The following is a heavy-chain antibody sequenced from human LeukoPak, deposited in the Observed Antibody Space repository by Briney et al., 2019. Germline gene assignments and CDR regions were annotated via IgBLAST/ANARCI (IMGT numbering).Heavy chain of an antibody. D-gene: IGHD6-13*01. V-gene: IGHV4-59*01. CDR1: GGSISSYY. CDR3: SGPRSSWPLYYYSHPDV. CDR2: ISDSGST. J-gene: IGHJ6*03. Sequence: SETLSLTCAVPGGSISSYYWSWIRQPPGKGLEWIGDISDSGSTNYNPSLKSRVTVSVDTSKDQFSLKLSSVTAADTALYYCSGPRSSWPLYYYSHPDVWGNGTTVTVSS.